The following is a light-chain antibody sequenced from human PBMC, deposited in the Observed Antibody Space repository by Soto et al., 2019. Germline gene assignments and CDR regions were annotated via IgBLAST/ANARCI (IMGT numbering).Light chain of an antibody. J-gene: IGKJ1*01. CDR3: QQSFSTLWT. CDR2: TAS. Sequence: DIQMTQSPSSLSASVGDRVTITCRASQSISWYLNWYQQKPGKAPKLLIYTASSLQSGVPSRFSGSGSGTDFTLTITSLQPEDFATYYCQQSFSTLWTFGQETTVEIK. CDR1: QSISWY. V-gene: IGKV1-39*01.